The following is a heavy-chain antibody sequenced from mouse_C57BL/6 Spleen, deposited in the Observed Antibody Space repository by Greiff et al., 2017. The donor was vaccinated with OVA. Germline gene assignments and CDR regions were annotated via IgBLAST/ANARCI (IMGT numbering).Heavy chain of an antibody. J-gene: IGHJ2*01. CDR3: ARSPYYGSSYDYFDY. CDR2: IYPGDGDT. V-gene: IGHV1-82*01. D-gene: IGHD1-1*01. Sequence: VQLQQSGPELVKPGASVKISCKASGYAFSSSWMNWVKQRPGKGLEWIGRIYPGDGDTNYNGKVKGKATLTADKSSSTAYMQLSSLTSEDSAVYFCARSPYYGSSYDYFDYWGQGTTLTVSS. CDR1: GYAFSSSW.